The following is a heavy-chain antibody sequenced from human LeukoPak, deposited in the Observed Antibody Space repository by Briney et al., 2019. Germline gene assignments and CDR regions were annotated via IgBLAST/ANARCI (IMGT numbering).Heavy chain of an antibody. CDR3: ARLGFCSSVNCYTGAFDI. J-gene: IGHJ3*02. V-gene: IGHV3-74*01. CDR1: GFTFSSYW. Sequence: GGSLRLSCAASGFTFSSYWMHWVRQAPGKGLVWVARINTDGTNTVYADSVKGRFTISRDNAKNTLYLQMNSLRAEDTAVYYCARLGFCSSVNCYTGAFDIWGQGTMVTVSS. D-gene: IGHD2-2*02. CDR2: INTDGTNT.